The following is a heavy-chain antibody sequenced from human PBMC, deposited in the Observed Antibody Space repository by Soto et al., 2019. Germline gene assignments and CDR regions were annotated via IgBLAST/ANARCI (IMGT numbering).Heavy chain of an antibody. CDR1: RFTFSSYG. CDR3: AKGSGVMVRAVISGRDV. Sequence: QVQLVESGGGVVQPGRSLRLSCAASRFTFSSYGMHWVRQAPGKGLEWVAVISYDGSNKYYADSVKGRFTISRDNSKNAQYLQMKGLRADETAVYYCAKGSGVMVRAVISGRDVWGQGTTVTVAS. J-gene: IGHJ6*02. D-gene: IGHD3-10*01. CDR2: ISYDGSNK. V-gene: IGHV3-30*18.